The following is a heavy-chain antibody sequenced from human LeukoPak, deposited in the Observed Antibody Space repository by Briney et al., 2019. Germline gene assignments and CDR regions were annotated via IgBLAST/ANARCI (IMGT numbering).Heavy chain of an antibody. Sequence: SETLSLTCTVSGGSISSSSYYWGWIRQPPGKGLEWIGSIYYSGSTYYNPSLKSRVTISVDTSKNQFSLKLSSVTAADTAVYYCARISFLGYSYGSTDYWGQGTLVTVSS. J-gene: IGHJ4*02. CDR1: GGSISSSSYY. V-gene: IGHV4-39*01. D-gene: IGHD5-18*01. CDR2: IYYSGST. CDR3: ARISFLGYSYGSTDY.